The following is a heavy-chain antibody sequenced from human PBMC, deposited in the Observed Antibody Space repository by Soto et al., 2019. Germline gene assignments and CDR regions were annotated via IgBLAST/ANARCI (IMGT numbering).Heavy chain of an antibody. CDR2: LNHIGST. V-gene: IGHV4-34*01. D-gene: IGHD2-2*01. CDR3: ARVQPYYYYYMDV. CDR1: GGSFSGYY. J-gene: IGHJ6*03. Sequence: PSETLSLTCAVYGGSFSGYYWSWIRQPPGNVLEWIGELNHIGSTNYNPSLKIRVTISVDTSKTQFSLKLSSVTAADTAVYYCARVQPYYYYYMDVWGKGTTVTVSS.